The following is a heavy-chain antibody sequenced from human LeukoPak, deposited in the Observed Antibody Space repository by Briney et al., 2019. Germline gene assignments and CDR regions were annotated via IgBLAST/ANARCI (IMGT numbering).Heavy chain of an antibody. CDR2: ISYDGSNK. CDR1: GFTFSSYA. V-gene: IGHV3-30*04. J-gene: IGHJ4*02. D-gene: IGHD3-10*01. Sequence: PGGSLRLSCAASGFTFSSYAMHWVRQAPGKGLEWVAVISYDGSNKYYADSVKGRFTISRDNSKNTLYLQMNSLRAEDTAVYYCARDQMVRGVIDYWGQGTLVTVSS. CDR3: ARDQMVRGVIDY.